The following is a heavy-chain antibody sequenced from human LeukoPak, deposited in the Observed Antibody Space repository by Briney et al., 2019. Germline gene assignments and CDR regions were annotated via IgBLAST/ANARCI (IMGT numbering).Heavy chain of an antibody. V-gene: IGHV3-21*01. CDR1: GFTFSSYS. J-gene: IGHJ4*02. D-gene: IGHD7-27*01. Sequence: GGSLRLSCAASGFTFSSYSMNWVRQAPGKGLEWVSSISSSSSYIYYADSAKGRFTISRDNAKNSLYLQMNSLRAEDTAVYYCARAPRNWGFDYWGQGTLVTVSS. CDR3: ARAPRNWGFDY. CDR2: ISSSSSYI.